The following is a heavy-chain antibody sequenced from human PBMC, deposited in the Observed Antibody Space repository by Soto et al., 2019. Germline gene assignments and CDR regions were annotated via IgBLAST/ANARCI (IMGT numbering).Heavy chain of an antibody. Sequence: SGPTLVNPTQTLTLTCTFSGFSLSTTGMRVYWTRQPPGKALEWLARIDWDDDKFYSTSLKTRLSISTDTSKNQVLLTLANVDPLDTGTYYCVRSLYANGDQKGEDWGQGTLVTVSS. CDR2: IDWDDDK. J-gene: IGHJ4*02. CDR3: VRSLYANGDQKGED. V-gene: IGHV2-70*04. CDR1: GFSLSTTGMR. D-gene: IGHD4-17*01.